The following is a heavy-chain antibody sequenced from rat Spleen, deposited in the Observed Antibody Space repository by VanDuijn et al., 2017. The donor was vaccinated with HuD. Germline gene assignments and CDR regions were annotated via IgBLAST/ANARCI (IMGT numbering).Heavy chain of an antibody. Sequence: EVKLVESGGGLVQPGRSLKLSCAASGFNFNDYWMGWVRQAPGKGLEWIGEINKNSRTIKYNPSLKDKFTISRDNAQNTLYLQMTKVGSEDTGTYFCAREELGVRDWGQGVKVTVSS. CDR2: INKNSRTI. CDR3: AREELGVRD. V-gene: IGHV4-2*01. D-gene: IGHD4-3*01. J-gene: IGHJ2*01. CDR1: GFNFNDYW.